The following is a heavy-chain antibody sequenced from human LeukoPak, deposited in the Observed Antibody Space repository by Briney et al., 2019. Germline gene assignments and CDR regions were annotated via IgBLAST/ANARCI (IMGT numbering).Heavy chain of an antibody. Sequence: GGSLRLSCAASGFTFSGFAFHWVRQAPGKGLEGVAVISHDGRNIYYADSVRGRFGISRDNSKNTLYLQVYSLKPEDTAVYFCARDRRPTIAVPYYFDYWGQGTLVTVSS. CDR1: GFTFSGFA. V-gene: IGHV3-30*09. CDR2: ISHDGRNI. D-gene: IGHD6-19*01. J-gene: IGHJ4*02. CDR3: ARDRRPTIAVPYYFDY.